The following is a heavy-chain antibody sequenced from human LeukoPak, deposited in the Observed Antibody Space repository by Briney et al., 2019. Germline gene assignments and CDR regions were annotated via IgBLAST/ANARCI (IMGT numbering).Heavy chain of an antibody. CDR1: GFTFSSYA. Sequence: GGSLRLSCAASGFTFSSYAMHWVRQAPGKGLEYVSAISSNGGSTYYANSVKGRFTISRDNSKNTLYLQMGSLRAEDTAVYYCAKDRVSSYYDSSGDDAFDIWGQGTMVTVSS. V-gene: IGHV3-64*01. J-gene: IGHJ3*02. CDR2: ISSNGGST. D-gene: IGHD3-22*01. CDR3: AKDRVSSYYDSSGDDAFDI.